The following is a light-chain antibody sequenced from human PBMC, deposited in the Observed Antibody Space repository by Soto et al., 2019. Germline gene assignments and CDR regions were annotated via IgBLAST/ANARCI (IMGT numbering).Light chain of an antibody. CDR3: QQYCDSPWT. CDR2: GAF. Sequence: VLTQSPDSLSLSPGERATLSCRASQYISTKLAWYQQKPGQAPRLLFSGAFNRATDTPDRFSGSGSGTDVTLIISGVEAEDFAMYYCQQYCDSPWTFGQGTRVDFK. CDR1: QYISTK. J-gene: IGKJ1*01. V-gene: IGKV3-20*01.